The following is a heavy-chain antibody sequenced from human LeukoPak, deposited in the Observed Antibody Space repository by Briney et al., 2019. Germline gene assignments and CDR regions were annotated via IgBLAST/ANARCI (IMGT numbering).Heavy chain of an antibody. Sequence: ASVKVSCKASGYTFTGYYMHWVRQAPGQGLEWMGWINPKSGGTNYAQKFQGRVTMTRDTSFSTAYMELSRLRSDDTAVYYCARDPFGGWYLYGMDVWGQGTTVTVSS. V-gene: IGHV1-2*02. CDR2: INPKSGGT. CDR1: GYTFTGYY. D-gene: IGHD6-19*01. J-gene: IGHJ6*02. CDR3: ARDPFGGWYLYGMDV.